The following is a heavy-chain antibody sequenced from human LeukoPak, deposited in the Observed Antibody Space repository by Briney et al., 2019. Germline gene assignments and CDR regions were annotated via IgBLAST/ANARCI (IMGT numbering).Heavy chain of an antibody. CDR2: IYSGGST. Sequence: GSLRLSCAASGFTVSSNYMSWVRQAPGKGLEWVSVIYSGGSTYYADSVKGRFTISRDNSKNTLYLQMNSLRAEDTAIFYCARAFPAGAVDYWGQGALVTVSS. CDR1: GFTVSSNY. D-gene: IGHD1-26*01. V-gene: IGHV3-66*01. CDR3: ARAFPAGAVDY. J-gene: IGHJ4*02.